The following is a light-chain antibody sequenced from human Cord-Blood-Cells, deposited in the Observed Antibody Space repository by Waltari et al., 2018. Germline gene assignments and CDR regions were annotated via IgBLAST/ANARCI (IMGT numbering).Light chain of an antibody. J-gene: IGKJ3*01. Sequence: DIVIPPSPAPLSVSPVASAPLPCRASQSVSSNLAWYQQKPGQAPRLLIYGASTRDTGIPARFSGSGSGTEFTLTISSLQSEDFAVYYCQQYNNWPLTFGPGTKVDIK. CDR3: QQYNNWPLT. CDR1: QSVSSN. CDR2: GAS. V-gene: IGKV3-15*01.